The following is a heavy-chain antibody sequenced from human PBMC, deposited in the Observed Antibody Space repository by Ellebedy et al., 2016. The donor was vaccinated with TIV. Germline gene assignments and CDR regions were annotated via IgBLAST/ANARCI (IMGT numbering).Heavy chain of an antibody. J-gene: IGHJ4*02. Sequence: AASVKVSCKASGYTFTSYGISWVRQAPGQGLEWMGWLSAYNGNTNYAQKLQGRVNMTTDTSTSTAYMELRSLRSDDTAVYYCARVSPTTVVADFDYWGQGTLVTVSS. CDR3: ARVSPTTVVADFDY. CDR1: GYTFTSYG. D-gene: IGHD4-23*01. CDR2: LSAYNGNT. V-gene: IGHV1-18*04.